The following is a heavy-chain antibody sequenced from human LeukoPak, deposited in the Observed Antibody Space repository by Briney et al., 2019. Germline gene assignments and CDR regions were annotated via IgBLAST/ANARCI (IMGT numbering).Heavy chain of an antibody. J-gene: IGHJ3*02. CDR1: GGSISSGDYY. CDR3: ARRNVLTEGEAFDI. D-gene: IGHD3-9*01. V-gene: IGHV4-30-4*01. CDR2: IYYSGST. Sequence: PSQTLSLTCTVSGGSISSGDYYWSWIRQPPGKGLEWIGYIYYSGSTYYNPSLKSRVTISVDTSKNQFSLKLSSVTAADTAVYYCARRNVLTEGEAFDIWGQGTMVTVSS.